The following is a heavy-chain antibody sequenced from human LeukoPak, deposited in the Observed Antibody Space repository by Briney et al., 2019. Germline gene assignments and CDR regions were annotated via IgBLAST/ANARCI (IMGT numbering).Heavy chain of an antibody. V-gene: IGHV3-30*18. CDR3: AQAWRWLQLNY. CDR1: GFTFNSNV. CDR2: ISYDGSNK. J-gene: IGHJ4*02. D-gene: IGHD5-24*01. Sequence: PGGSLRLSCAASGFTFNSNVMHWVRQAPGKGLEWVAVISYDGSNKYYADSVKGRFTISRDNSMNTLYLQMNSLRDEDTAVYYCAQAWRWLQLNYWGQGTLVTVSS.